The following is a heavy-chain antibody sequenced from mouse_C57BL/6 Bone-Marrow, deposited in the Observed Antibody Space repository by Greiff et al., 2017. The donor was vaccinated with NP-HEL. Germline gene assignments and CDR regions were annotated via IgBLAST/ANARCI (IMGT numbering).Heavy chain of an antibody. D-gene: IGHD1-1*01. V-gene: IGHV1-4*01. CDR3: ARKVFYYYDAMDY. CDR1: GYTFTSYT. Sequence: VMLVESGAELARPGASVKMSCKASGYTFTSYTMHWVNQRPGQGLEWIGYINPSSGYTKFNQKFKDKATLTADKSSSTAYMQLSSLTSEDSAVYYCARKVFYYYDAMDYWGQGTSVPVSS. J-gene: IGHJ4*01. CDR2: INPSSGYT.